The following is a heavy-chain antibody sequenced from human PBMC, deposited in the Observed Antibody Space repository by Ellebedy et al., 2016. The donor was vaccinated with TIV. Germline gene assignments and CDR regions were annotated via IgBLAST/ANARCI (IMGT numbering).Heavy chain of an antibody. D-gene: IGHD3-16*01. V-gene: IGHV4-39*01. CDR1: GGSISSSSYY. Sequence: MPSETLSLTCTVSGGSISSSSYYWGWIRQPPGKGLEWIGSIYYSGSTYYNPSLKSRVTISVDTSKNQFSLKLSSVTAADTAVYYCARLGRLGTVADYWGQGTLVTVSS. CDR3: ARLGRLGTVADY. J-gene: IGHJ4*02. CDR2: IYYSGST.